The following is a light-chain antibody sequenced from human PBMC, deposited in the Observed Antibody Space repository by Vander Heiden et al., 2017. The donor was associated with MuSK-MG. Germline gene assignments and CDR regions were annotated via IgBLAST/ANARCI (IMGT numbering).Light chain of an antibody. CDR2: GAS. CDR1: QSVSSN. V-gene: IGKV3-15*01. CDR3: QQYNNWPPGVT. Sequence: IVMTQSPATLSVSPGERATLSCRASQSVSSNLAWYQQKPGQAPRLLIYGASTRATGIPASFSGSGSGTEFTLTISSLQSEDFAVYYCQQYNNWPPGVTFGHGTKVDIK. J-gene: IGKJ3*01.